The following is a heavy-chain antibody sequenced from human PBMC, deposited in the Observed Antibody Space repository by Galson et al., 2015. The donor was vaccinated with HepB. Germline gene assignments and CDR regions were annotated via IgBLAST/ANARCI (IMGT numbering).Heavy chain of an antibody. D-gene: IGHD6-19*01. CDR1: GFTVSSNY. Sequence: SLRLSCAASGFTVSSNYMSWVRQAPGKGLEWVSVIYSGGSTYYADSVKGRFTMSRHNSKNTLYLQMNSLRAEDTAVYYCASSRSGWYWYFHRWGQGTLVTVSS. CDR3: ASSRSGWYWYFHR. V-gene: IGHV3-53*04. CDR2: IYSGGST. J-gene: IGHJ1*01.